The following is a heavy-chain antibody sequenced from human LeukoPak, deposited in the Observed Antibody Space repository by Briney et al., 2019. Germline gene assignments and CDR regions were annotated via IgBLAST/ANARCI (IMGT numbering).Heavy chain of an antibody. CDR3: ARDRSGSYGY. D-gene: IGHD1-26*01. J-gene: IGHJ4*02. V-gene: IGHV3-21*01. Sequence: GGSLRLSCAASGFTFSSYSMNWVRQAPGRGLEWVSSISSSSSYIYYADSVKGRFTVSRDNAKNSLYLQMNSLRAEDTAVYYCARDRSGSYGYWGQGTLVTVSS. CDR1: GFTFSSYS. CDR2: ISSSSSYI.